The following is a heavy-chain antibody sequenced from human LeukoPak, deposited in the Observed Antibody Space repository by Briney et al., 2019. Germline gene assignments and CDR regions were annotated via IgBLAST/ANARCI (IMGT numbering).Heavy chain of an antibody. V-gene: IGHV4-34*01. D-gene: IGHD3-3*01. CDR3: AKDTRSGYYDSHFDY. CDR1: GGSFSGYY. CDR2: INHSGST. J-gene: IGHJ4*02. Sequence: SETLSLTCAVYGGSFSGYYWSWIRQPPGKGLEWIGEINHSGSTNYNPSLKSRVTISVDTSKNQFSLKLSSVTAADTAVYYCAKDTRSGYYDSHFDYWGQGTLVTVSS.